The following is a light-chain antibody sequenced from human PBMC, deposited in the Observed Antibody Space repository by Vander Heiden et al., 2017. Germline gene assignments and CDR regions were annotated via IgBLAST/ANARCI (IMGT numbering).Light chain of an antibody. V-gene: IGKV1-33*01. CDR2: DAS. Sequence: DIQMTQSPSSLSASVGDRVTITCQASQDISNYLNWYQQKPGKAPKLLIYDASNLETGVPSRFSGSGSGTDFTFTISSLQPEDIATHYCQQRELTFGGGTKVEIK. J-gene: IGKJ4*01. CDR1: QDISNY. CDR3: QQRELT.